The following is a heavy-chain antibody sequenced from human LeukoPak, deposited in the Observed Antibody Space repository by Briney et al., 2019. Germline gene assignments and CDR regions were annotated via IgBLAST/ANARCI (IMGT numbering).Heavy chain of an antibody. V-gene: IGHV3-7*01. CDR2: IKPDGSDK. Sequence: GGSLRLSCAASGFPFSIYWMTWVRQAPGKGLEWVANIKPDGSDKYYVDSVKGRFTISRDNAKTSVYLQMNSLTAADMAVYYCARTLDTRLVRAFDIWGQGTTVTVSS. D-gene: IGHD3-16*01. CDR1: GFPFSIYW. CDR3: ARTLDTRLVRAFDI. J-gene: IGHJ3*02.